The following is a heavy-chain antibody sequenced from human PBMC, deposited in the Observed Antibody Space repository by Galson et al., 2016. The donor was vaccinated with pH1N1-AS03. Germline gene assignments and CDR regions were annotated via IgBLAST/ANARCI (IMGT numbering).Heavy chain of an antibody. CDR2: MNPKSGNT. D-gene: IGHD3-22*01. J-gene: IGHJ5*02. V-gene: IGHV1-8*01. Sequence: SVKVSCKASGYSFSSYDINWVRQATGQGLEWMGWMNPKSGNTDYAHKFQGRFSMTRDTSISTAYMELSSLRSEDTAIYYCARMDYNDDSGRNWFDPWGQGTLVTVSS. CDR1: GYSFSSYD. CDR3: ARMDYNDDSGRNWFDP.